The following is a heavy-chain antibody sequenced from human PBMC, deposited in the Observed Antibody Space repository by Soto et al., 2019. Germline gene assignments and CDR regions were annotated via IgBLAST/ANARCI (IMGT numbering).Heavy chain of an antibody. J-gene: IGHJ3*02. CDR3: ARDHCSGGSCYSLAFDI. CDR1: GGSLSSYY. V-gene: IGHV4-59*01. D-gene: IGHD2-15*01. Sequence: SETQSVTCSVSGGSLSSYYWSWIRQPPGKGLEWIGYIYYSGSTNYNPSLKSRVTISVDTSKNQFSLKLSSVTAADTAVYYCARDHCSGGSCYSLAFDIWGQGTMVTVSS. CDR2: IYYSGST.